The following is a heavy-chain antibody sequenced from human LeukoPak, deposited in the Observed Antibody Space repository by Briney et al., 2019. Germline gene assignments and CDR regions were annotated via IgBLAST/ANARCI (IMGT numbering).Heavy chain of an antibody. V-gene: IGHV3-13*04. D-gene: IGHD3-10*01. J-gene: IGHJ6*02. CDR3: ARQLWFGEKYGMDV. Sequence: GSLSLSCAASGFTFSSYDMHWVRQATGKGLEWVSGIGSAGDTYYPCSVKGRFTISRESAKNSLYLQMNSLRAGDTAVYYCARQLWFGEKYGMDVWGQGTTVTVSS. CDR1: GFTFSSYD. CDR2: IGSAGDT.